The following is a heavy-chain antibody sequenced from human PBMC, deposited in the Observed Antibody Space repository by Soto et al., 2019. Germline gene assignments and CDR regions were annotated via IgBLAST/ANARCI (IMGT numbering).Heavy chain of an antibody. V-gene: IGHV3-21*01. J-gene: IGHJ4*02. CDR1: ELHLLGLS. CDR3: ARDPDYDSSFDY. D-gene: IGHD3-22*01. Sequence: GGVQRHPWRASELHLLGLSGKRIRPAPGKGLEWVSSISSSSSYIYYADSVKGRFTISRDNAKNSLYLQMNSLRAEDTAVYYCARDPDYDSSFDYWGQGTLVTVSS. CDR2: ISSSSSYI.